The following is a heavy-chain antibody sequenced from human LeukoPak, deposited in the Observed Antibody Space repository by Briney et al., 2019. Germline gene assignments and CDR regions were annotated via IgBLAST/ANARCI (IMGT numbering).Heavy chain of an antibody. CDR1: GFTFDDYA. CDR2: ISWNSGSI. D-gene: IGHD1-26*01. V-gene: IGHV3-9*01. CDR3: ASLAEELQTGFDP. Sequence: GGSLRLSCAASGFTFDDYAMHWVRQAPGKGLEGVSGISWNSGSIGYADSVKGRFTISRDNAKNSLYLQMNSLRAEDTALYYCASLAEELQTGFDPWGQGTLVTVSS. J-gene: IGHJ5*02.